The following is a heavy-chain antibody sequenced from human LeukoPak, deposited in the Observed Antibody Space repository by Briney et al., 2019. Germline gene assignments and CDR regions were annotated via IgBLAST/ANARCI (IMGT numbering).Heavy chain of an antibody. CDR1: GFTVSSNY. Sequence: GGSLRLSCAASGFTVSSNYMSWVRQAPGKGLEWVSVIYSGGSTYYADSVKGRFTTSRDNSKNTLYLQMNSLRAEDTAVYYCARGPSYSSSWYPFDYWGQGTLVTVSS. D-gene: IGHD6-13*01. CDR3: ARGPSYSSSWYPFDY. J-gene: IGHJ4*02. CDR2: IYSGGST. V-gene: IGHV3-66*01.